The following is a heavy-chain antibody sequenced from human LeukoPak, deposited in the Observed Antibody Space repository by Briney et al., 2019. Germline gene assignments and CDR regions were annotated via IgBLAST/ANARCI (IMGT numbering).Heavy chain of an antibody. J-gene: IGHJ4*02. CDR2: IYTSGST. CDR3: ARVTRHCSGGICFFDY. Sequence: SETLSLTCAVSGYSISSGYYWGWIRQPPGKGLEWIGSIYTSGSTNYNPSLKSRVTMSVDTSKNQFSLKLSSVTAADTAVYYCARVTRHCSGGICFFDYWGQGTLVTVSS. D-gene: IGHD2-15*01. V-gene: IGHV4-38-2*01. CDR1: GYSISSGYY.